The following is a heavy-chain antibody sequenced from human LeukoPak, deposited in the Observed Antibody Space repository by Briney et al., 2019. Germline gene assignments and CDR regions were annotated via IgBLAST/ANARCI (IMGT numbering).Heavy chain of an antibody. V-gene: IGHV3-33*01. CDR3: ARDRYCSGGSCYYYYGMDV. CDR2: IWYDGSNK. CDR1: GFTFSSYG. J-gene: IGHJ6*02. D-gene: IGHD2-15*01. Sequence: PGGSLRLSCAASGFTFSSYGMHWVRQAPGKGLEWVAVIWYDGSNKYYADSVKGRFTISRDNSKNTLYLQMNSLRAEDTAVYYCARDRYCSGGSCYYYYGMDVWGQGTTVTVSS.